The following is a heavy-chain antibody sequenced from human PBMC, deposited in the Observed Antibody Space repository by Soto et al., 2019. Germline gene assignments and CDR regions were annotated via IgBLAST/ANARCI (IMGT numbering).Heavy chain of an antibody. D-gene: IGHD1-26*01. V-gene: IGHV1-18*01. CDR3: ARDAESGSYSGY. Sequence: GGLVNVSCKASGYTFSSYGINWVRQAPGQGLEWMGWISAYNGNTNYAQKLQGRVTMTTDTSTSTVYMELRSLRSDDTAVYYCARDAESGSYSGYWGQGTLVTVSS. CDR2: ISAYNGNT. CDR1: GYTFSSYG. J-gene: IGHJ4*02.